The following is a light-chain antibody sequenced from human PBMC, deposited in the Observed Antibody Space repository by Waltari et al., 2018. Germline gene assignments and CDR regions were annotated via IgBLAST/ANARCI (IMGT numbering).Light chain of an antibody. Sequence: DVVMTQSPLSLPVTLGQPASISCRASQSLVFSGGETYLNWFHQRPGQSPRRLIYKISNRDSGVPDRFSGSGSATDFTLIISRVEAEDVGVYYCMQGTHWPPTFGQGTKVEIK. CDR2: KIS. J-gene: IGKJ1*01. V-gene: IGKV2-30*01. CDR1: QSLVFSGGETY. CDR3: MQGTHWPPT.